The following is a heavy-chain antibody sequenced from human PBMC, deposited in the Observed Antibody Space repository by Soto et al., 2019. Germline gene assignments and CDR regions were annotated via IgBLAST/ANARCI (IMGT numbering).Heavy chain of an antibody. J-gene: IGHJ4*02. CDR3: ARDRGGTAMVFTYFDY. V-gene: IGHV1-69*13. Sequence: GASVKVSCKASGGTFSSYAISWVRQAPGQGLEWMGGIIPIFGTANYAQKFQGRVTITADESTSTAYMELSSLRSEDTAVYYCARDRGGTAMVFTYFDYWGQGTLVTVSS. CDR2: IIPIFGTA. D-gene: IGHD5-18*01. CDR1: GGTFSSYA.